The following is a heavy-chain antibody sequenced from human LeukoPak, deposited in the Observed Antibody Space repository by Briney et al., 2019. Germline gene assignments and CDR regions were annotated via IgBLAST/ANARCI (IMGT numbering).Heavy chain of an antibody. CDR3: ARRRNWLDP. Sequence: KPSETLSLTCTVSGGSVSGYYWTWVRQPPGKGLEWIGYIYYSETNYNPSLKSRVNISLDPSKNQLSLKLTSVTAADTAVYHCARRRNWLDPWGQGTLVTVSS. J-gene: IGHJ5*02. V-gene: IGHV4-59*08. CDR2: IYYSET. CDR1: GGSVSGYY.